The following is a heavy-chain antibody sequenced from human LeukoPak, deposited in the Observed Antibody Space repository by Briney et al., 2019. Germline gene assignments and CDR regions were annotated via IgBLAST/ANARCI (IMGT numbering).Heavy chain of an antibody. V-gene: IGHV3-23*01. CDR1: GFTFSSYA. Sequence: PGASLRLSCAASGFTFSSYAMSWVRQAPGKGLEWVSAISGSGGSTYYADSVKGRFTISRDNSKNTLYLQMNSLRAEDTAVYYCAKRKMVRGVIDYWGQGTLVTVSS. CDR3: AKRKMVRGVIDY. J-gene: IGHJ4*02. CDR2: ISGSGGST. D-gene: IGHD3-10*01.